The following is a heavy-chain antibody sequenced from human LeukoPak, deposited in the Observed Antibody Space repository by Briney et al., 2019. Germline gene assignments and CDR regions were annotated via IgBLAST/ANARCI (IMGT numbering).Heavy chain of an antibody. CDR3: ARETPYSNTWTDFDF. Sequence: GGSLRLSCAASGFTFSHYGMQWGRQAPGKGLEWVSYISLSSSSIYYADSLKGRFTIYRDNAKNSLYLQMTSLRAEDTAVYYCARETPYSNTWTDFDFWGQGTLVTVSS. V-gene: IGHV3-48*01. J-gene: IGHJ4*02. D-gene: IGHD6-13*01. CDR1: GFTFSHYG. CDR2: ISLSSSSI.